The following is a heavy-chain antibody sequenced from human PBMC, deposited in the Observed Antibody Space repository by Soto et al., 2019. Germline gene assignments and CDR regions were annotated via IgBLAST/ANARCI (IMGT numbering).Heavy chain of an antibody. Sequence: SVKVSCKASGGTFSSYAISWVRQAPGQGLEWMGGIIPIFGTANYAQKFQGRVTITADESTSTAYMELSSLRSEDTAVYYCARETLLYHDSSGYPNWFDPWGQGTLVTVSS. CDR2: IIPIFGTA. J-gene: IGHJ5*02. CDR1: GGTFSSYA. D-gene: IGHD3-22*01. V-gene: IGHV1-69*13. CDR3: ARETLLYHDSSGYPNWFDP.